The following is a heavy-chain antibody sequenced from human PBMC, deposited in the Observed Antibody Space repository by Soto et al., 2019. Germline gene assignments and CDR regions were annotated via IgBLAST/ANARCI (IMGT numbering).Heavy chain of an antibody. Sequence: TGGSLRLSCAASGLTVSTSYMTWVRQAPGKGLEWVSVIYSGNTTHYADSVKGRFTISRDNSKNTLYLQMNSLRAEDTAVYYCARVTPPFDPWGQGILVTVSS. V-gene: IGHV3-53*01. CDR1: GLTVSTSY. J-gene: IGHJ5*02. CDR2: IYSGNTT. CDR3: ARVTPPFDP.